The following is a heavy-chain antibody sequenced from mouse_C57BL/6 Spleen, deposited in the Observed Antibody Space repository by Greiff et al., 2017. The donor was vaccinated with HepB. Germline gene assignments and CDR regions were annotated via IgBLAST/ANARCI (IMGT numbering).Heavy chain of an antibody. D-gene: IGHD2-3*01. V-gene: IGHV14-1*01. J-gene: IGHJ3*01. CDR1: GFNIKDYY. Sequence: EVQLQQSGAELVRPGASVKLSCTASGFNIKDYYMHWVKQRPEQGLEWIGRIDPEDGDTEYAPKFQGKATMTADTSSNTAYLQLSSLTSEDTAVYYCTFYDGYPAWFAYWGQGTLVTVSA. CDR2: IDPEDGDT. CDR3: TFYDGYPAWFAY.